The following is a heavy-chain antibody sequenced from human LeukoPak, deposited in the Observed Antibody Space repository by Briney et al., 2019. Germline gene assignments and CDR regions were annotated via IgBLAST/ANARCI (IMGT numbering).Heavy chain of an antibody. CDR1: GASISSGSNY. J-gene: IGHJ2*01. CDR3: ARVYYSNSYDYWYFDL. D-gene: IGHD6-13*01. CDR2: IYSSGST. V-gene: IGHV4-39*07. Sequence: SETLSLTCSVSGASISSGSNYWGWIRQPPGKTLEWIGSIYSSGSTYYNPSLKSRVIIIIDTPKNHFSLTLSSVTAADTAVYYCARVYYSNSYDYWYFDLWGRGTLVTVSS.